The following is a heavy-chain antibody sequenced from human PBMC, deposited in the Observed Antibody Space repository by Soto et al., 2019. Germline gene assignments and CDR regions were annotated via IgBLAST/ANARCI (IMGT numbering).Heavy chain of an antibody. CDR3: ARLVYGDSGPDS. J-gene: IGHJ4*02. CDR2: IYYSGST. D-gene: IGHD4-17*01. V-gene: IGHV4-59*05. Sequence: PSETLSLTSTVSGGSISSYYWGWIRQPPGKGLEWIGSIYYSGSTYYNPSLKSRGTISVDMPKNQFSLKLNSVTAADTAVYYCARLVYGDSGPDSWGQGTLVTVSS. CDR1: GGSISSYY.